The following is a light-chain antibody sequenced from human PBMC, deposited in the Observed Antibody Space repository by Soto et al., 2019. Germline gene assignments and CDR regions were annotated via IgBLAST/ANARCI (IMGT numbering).Light chain of an antibody. Sequence: QSVLTQPPSVSGAPGQRVTISCTGSSSNIGAGYDVHWSQQLPGTAPKLLIYGNSNRPSGVPDRFSGSKSGTSASLAITGLQAEDEADYYCQSYDSSLSAVVFGGGTKLTVL. CDR2: GNS. V-gene: IGLV1-40*01. CDR1: SSNIGAGYD. J-gene: IGLJ2*01. CDR3: QSYDSSLSAVV.